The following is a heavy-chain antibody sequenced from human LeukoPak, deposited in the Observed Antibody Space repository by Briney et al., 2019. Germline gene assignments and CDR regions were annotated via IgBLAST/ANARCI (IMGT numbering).Heavy chain of an antibody. CDR1: GRSFSGYS. CDR2: INDSGST. CDR3: ARDGPSRGYFDWFPPRSGAFDI. Sequence: ASETLSLTCAVYGRSFSGYSWSWIRQPPGKGLEWIGEINDSGSTNYNPSLKSRVTISVDTSKSQFSLKLSSVTAADTAVYYCARDGPSRGYFDWFPPRSGAFDIWGQGTTVTVSS. J-gene: IGHJ3*02. D-gene: IGHD3-9*01. V-gene: IGHV4-34*01.